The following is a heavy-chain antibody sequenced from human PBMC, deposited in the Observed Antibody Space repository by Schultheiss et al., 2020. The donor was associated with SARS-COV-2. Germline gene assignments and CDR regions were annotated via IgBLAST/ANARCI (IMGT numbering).Heavy chain of an antibody. CDR3: ARGGGDSSSGWRYYYYGMDV. D-gene: IGHD6-19*01. J-gene: IGHJ6*02. CDR1: GYTFTGYY. V-gene: IGHV1-2*02. Sequence: ASVKVSCKASGYTFTGYYMHWVRQAPGQGLEWMGWINPNSGGTNYAQKFQGRVTMTRDTSISTAYMELSRLRSDDTAVYYCARGGGDSSSGWRYYYYGMDVWGQGTTVTVSS. CDR2: INPNSGGT.